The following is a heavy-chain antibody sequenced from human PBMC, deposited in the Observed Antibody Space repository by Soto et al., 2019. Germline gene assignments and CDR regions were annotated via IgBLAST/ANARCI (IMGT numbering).Heavy chain of an antibody. D-gene: IGHD6-19*01. V-gene: IGHV3-30*18. CDR2: ISYDGSNK. Sequence: GGSLRLSCAASGFTFSSYGMHWVRQAPGKGLEWVAVISYDGSNKYYADSVKGRFTISRDNSKNTLYLQMNSLRAEDTAVYYCAKGKQWLALVLFDYWGQGTLVTVSS. CDR1: GFTFSSYG. CDR3: AKGKQWLALVLFDY. J-gene: IGHJ4*02.